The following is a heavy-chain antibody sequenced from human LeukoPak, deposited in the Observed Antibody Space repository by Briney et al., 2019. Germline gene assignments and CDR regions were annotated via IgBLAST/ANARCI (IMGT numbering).Heavy chain of an antibody. CDR1: GYSFTGFY. V-gene: IGHV1-2*02. D-gene: IGHD1-20*01. J-gene: IGHJ4*02. CDR3: ARVNNWIFLPFFGF. Sequence: ASVKVSCKASGYSFTGFYLHWLRQAPGQGLEWMGWINPNSGDTKYAQKFQGRVAMTRDTSIITAYLELSSLRSDDTAVFYCARVNNWIFLPFFGFWGQGTLVTVSS. CDR2: INPNSGDT.